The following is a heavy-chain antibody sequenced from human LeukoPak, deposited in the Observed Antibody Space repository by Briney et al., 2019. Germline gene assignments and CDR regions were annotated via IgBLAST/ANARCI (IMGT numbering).Heavy chain of an antibody. CDR1: GFTFSSYA. CDR3: ARARDYDILTGYY. D-gene: IGHD3-9*01. J-gene: IGHJ4*02. CDR2: ISSSGSTI. V-gene: IGHV3-21*04. Sequence: GGSLRLSCAASGFTFSSYAMSWVRQAPGKGLEWVSAISSSGSTIYYADSVKGRFTISRDNAKNSLYLQMNSLRAEDTAVYYCARARDYDILTGYYWGQGTLVTVSS.